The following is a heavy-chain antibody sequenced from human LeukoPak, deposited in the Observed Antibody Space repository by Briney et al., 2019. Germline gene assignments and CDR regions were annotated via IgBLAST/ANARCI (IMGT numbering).Heavy chain of an antibody. D-gene: IGHD2-21*02. CDR3: AKTLCGGDCYFYAEYFQH. J-gene: IGHJ1*01. V-gene: IGHV3-23*01. Sequence: GGSLRFSCAASGFTFSTYAMSWVRQAPGKGLEWVSAISDSGGSAYYADSVKGRFTISRDNSKNTLYLQMNSLRAEDTAVYYCAKTLCGGDCYFYAEYFQHWGQGTLVTVSS. CDR1: GFTFSTYA. CDR2: ISDSGGSA.